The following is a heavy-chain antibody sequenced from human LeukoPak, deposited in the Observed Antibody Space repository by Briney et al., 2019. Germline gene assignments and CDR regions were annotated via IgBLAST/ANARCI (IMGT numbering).Heavy chain of an antibody. V-gene: IGHV1-18*01. CDR1: GCTFTCYG. J-gene: IGHJ6*03. Sequence: ASVKVSCKSSGCTFTCYGISWVRQAPGQGLEWMGWISAYNGNTNYAQRLQGRVTMTTDTSTSTAYMELRSLRSDDTDGYYCARGIVATIGYYYYMDVWGKGTTVTVSS. CDR2: ISAYNGNT. CDR3: ARGIVATIGYYYYMDV. D-gene: IGHD5-12*01.